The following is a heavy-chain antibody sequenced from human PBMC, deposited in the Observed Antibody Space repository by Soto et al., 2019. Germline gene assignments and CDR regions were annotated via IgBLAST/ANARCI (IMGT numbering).Heavy chain of an antibody. CDR2: INWNRGLI. Sequence: TLRLTCAVSGFTFSYYSLHWIRLLPGKGLEWISGINWNRGLIRYADSVKGRFTISRDNAKNSLFLQMNSLRDDDTALYYCVKDKYAGSSGWTAFDYWGQGALVTAPQ. CDR3: VKDKYAGSSGWTAFDY. CDR1: GFTFSYYS. D-gene: IGHD6-19*01. J-gene: IGHJ4*02. V-gene: IGHV3-9*01.